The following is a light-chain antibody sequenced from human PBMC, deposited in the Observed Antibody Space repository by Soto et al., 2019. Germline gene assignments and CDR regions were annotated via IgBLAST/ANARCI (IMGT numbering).Light chain of an antibody. V-gene: IGLV1-44*01. CDR1: SSNIGSNT. CDR3: AAWDDSLNGYV. CDR2: SNN. J-gene: IGLJ1*01. Sequence: QSVLTQPPSASGTPGQRVTISCSGSSSNIGSNTVNWYQQLPGTAPKLLIYSNNQRPSGVPDRFSGSRSGTSGSLAISGLQSEDEADYYCAAWDDSLNGYVLGPGTKVTVL.